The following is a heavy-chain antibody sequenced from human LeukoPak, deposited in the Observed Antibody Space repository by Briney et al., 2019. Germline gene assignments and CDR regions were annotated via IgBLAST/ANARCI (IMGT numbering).Heavy chain of an antibody. CDR2: IYFSGST. V-gene: IGHV4-59*08. J-gene: IGHJ4*02. D-gene: IGHD5-18*01. CDR1: GGSISSYY. CDR3: ARHEVDPAMVDY. Sequence: SGALSLTCTVSGGSISSYYWSWVREPPGKGLEWVWYIYFSGSTNYNPSLENRATISVDTSKNQFSLKLSSVTAADTAVYYCARHEVDPAMVDYWGQGTLVTVSS.